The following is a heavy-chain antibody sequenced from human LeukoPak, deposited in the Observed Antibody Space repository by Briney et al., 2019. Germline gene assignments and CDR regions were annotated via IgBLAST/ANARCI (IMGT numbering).Heavy chain of an antibody. V-gene: IGHV4-39*07. J-gene: IGHJ6*03. CDR1: GGSISSSSYY. D-gene: IGHD5-12*01. CDR3: ARGRAHIVATIKRYYYYYMDV. Sequence: PSETLSLTCTVSGGSISSSSYYWGWIRQPPGKGLEWIGSIYYSGSTYYNPSLKSRVTISVDTSKNQFSLKLSSVTAADTAVYYCARGRAHIVATIKRYYYYYMDVWGKGTTVTVSS. CDR2: IYYSGST.